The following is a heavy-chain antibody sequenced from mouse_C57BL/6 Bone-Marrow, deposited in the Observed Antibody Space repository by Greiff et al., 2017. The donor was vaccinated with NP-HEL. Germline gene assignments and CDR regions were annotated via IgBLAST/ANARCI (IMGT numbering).Heavy chain of an antibody. V-gene: IGHV1-64*01. CDR2: IHPNSGST. Sequence: QVQLQQPGAELVKPGASVKLSCKASGYTFTSSWMHWVKQRPRQGLEWIGMIHPNSGSTNYNEKFKSKATLTVDKSSSTAYMQLSSLTSEDSAVYYCARTSRAWFAYWGQGTLVTVSA. D-gene: IGHD1-1*01. CDR3: ARTSRAWFAY. CDR1: GYTFTSSW. J-gene: IGHJ3*01.